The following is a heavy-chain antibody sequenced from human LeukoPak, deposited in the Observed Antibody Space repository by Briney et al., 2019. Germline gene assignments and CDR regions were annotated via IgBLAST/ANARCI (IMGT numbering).Heavy chain of an antibody. CDR1: GFTFSSNA. D-gene: IGHD2-15*01. CDR2: IDGGGGST. Sequence: GGSLRLSCAASGFTFSSNAMNWVRQAPGKGVEWVSFIDGGGGSTYYADSVKGRFTISRDNSRNTLYLQMNSLRAEDTAVYYCAKPDYSRGNFFDPWGQGTLVTVSP. J-gene: IGHJ5*02. CDR3: AKPDYSRGNFFDP. V-gene: IGHV3-23*01.